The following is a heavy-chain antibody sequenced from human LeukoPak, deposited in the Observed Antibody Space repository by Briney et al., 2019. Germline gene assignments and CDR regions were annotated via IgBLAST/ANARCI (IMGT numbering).Heavy chain of an antibody. V-gene: IGHV1-8*02. CDR1: GYTFTGYY. CDR3: ARGSSLGIAAAVTGY. CDR2: MNPNSGNT. J-gene: IGHJ4*02. Sequence: ASVKVSCKASGYTFTGYYMHWVRQAPGQGLEWMGWMNPNSGNTGYAQKFQGRVTMTRNTSISTAYMELSSLRSEDTAVYYCARGSSLGIAAAVTGYWGQGTLVTVSS. D-gene: IGHD6-13*01.